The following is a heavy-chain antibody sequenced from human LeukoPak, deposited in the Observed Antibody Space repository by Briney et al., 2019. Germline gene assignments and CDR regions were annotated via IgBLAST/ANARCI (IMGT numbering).Heavy chain of an antibody. CDR2: ISSSGSTI. V-gene: IGHV3-48*03. CDR3: AAVQPYYYYYYMDV. CDR1: GFTFSSYE. D-gene: IGHD6-19*01. Sequence: PGGSLRLSCAASGFTFSSYEMNWVRQAPGKGLEWVSYISSSGSTIYYADSVKGRFTISRDNAKNSLYLQMNSLRPDDTAVYYCAAVQPYYYYYYMDVWGKGTTVTISS. J-gene: IGHJ6*03.